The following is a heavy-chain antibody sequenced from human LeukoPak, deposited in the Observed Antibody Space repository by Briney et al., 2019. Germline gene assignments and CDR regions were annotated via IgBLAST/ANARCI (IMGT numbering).Heavy chain of an antibody. CDR3: ASSTYYDFWSGSVY. D-gene: IGHD3-3*01. J-gene: IGHJ4*02. CDR1: GFTVSSNY. Sequence: GGSLRLSCAASGFTVSSNYMSWVRQAPGKGLEWVSVIYSGGSTYYADSVKGRFTISRDDSKNTLYLQMNSLRAEDTAVYYCASSTYYDFWSGSVYWGQGTLVTVSS. CDR2: IYSGGST. V-gene: IGHV3-66*02.